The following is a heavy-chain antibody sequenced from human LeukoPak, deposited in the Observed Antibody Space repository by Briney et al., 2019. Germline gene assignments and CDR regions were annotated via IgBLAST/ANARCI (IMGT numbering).Heavy chain of an antibody. CDR3: ASHTKRWLCPGYYYMDV. CDR1: GGTFSSYA. CDR2: VIPIFGTE. J-gene: IGHJ6*03. D-gene: IGHD5-24*01. Sequence: ASVKVSCKGSGGTFSSYAISWVRQAPRQGLEWMGGVIPIFGTENYAQKFQGRATITTDESTSTAYMELSSLRSEDTAVYYCASHTKRWLCPGYYYMDVWSKGTTVTVSS. V-gene: IGHV1-69*05.